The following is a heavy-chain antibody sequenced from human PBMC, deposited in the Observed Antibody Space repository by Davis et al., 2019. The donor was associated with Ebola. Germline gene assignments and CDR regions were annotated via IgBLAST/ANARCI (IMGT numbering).Heavy chain of an antibody. V-gene: IGHV1-8*02. CDR3: ARDMGMVQEANWFDP. Sequence: AASVKVSCKASGGTFSSYAISWVRQATGQGLEWMGWMNPNSGNTGYAQKFQGRVTMTTDTSTSTAYMELRSLRSDDTAVYYCARDMGMVQEANWFDPWGQGTLVTVSS. CDR1: GGTFSSYA. D-gene: IGHD3-10*01. CDR2: MNPNSGNT. J-gene: IGHJ5*02.